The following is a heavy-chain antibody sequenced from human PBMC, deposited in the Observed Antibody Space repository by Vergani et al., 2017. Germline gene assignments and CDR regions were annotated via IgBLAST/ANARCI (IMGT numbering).Heavy chain of an antibody. CDR3: ARAYGRYDWFDY. CDR1: GFTSSYYG. CDR2: ISYDGTQK. Sequence: QVHLVESGGGVVQPGRSLRLSCVVSGFTSSYYGMHWVRQAPGKGLEWVAVISYDGTQKYYADSVKGRFTISRDNSKSTLYLQMNSLRTEDTAVYYCARAYGRYDWFDYWGQRTLVTVSS. D-gene: IGHD1-20*01. J-gene: IGHJ4*01. V-gene: IGHV3-30*03.